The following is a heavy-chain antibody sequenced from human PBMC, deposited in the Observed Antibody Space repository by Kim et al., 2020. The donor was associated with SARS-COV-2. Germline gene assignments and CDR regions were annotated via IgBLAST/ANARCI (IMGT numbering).Heavy chain of an antibody. J-gene: IGHJ4*02. CDR1: EFDFSFYA. V-gene: IGHV3-64D*09. Sequence: GGSLRLSCSASEFDFSFYAMHWVRQAPGKGLEYVSGIKNNGGSIHYANSVKGRFTISRDNSKNTLYLQMNSLRLKDTALYYCVTDAHESDWRPDFWGQGTLVTVSP. CDR2: IKNNGGSI. CDR3: VTDAHESDWRPDF. D-gene: IGHD2-21*02.